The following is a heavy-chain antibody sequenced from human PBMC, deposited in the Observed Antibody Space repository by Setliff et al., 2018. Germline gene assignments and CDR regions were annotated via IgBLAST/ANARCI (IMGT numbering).Heavy chain of an antibody. CDR3: ASERESASRQTYFDS. CDR2: IFYSGST. V-gene: IGHV4-59*01. Sequence: SETLSLTCAVYGGSFSGYYWSWIRQPPGKGLEWIGYIFYSGSTNYNPSLKGRVTILSDTSKNQFSLILSSVTAADTAVYYCASERESASRQTYFDSWGQGTLVTVSS. D-gene: IGHD2-15*01. J-gene: IGHJ4*02. CDR1: GGSFSGYY.